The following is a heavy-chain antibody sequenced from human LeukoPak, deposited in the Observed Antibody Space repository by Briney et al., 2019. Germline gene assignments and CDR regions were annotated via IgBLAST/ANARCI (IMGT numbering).Heavy chain of an antibody. V-gene: IGHV3-21*01. CDR3: ARWTGSYDALDI. Sequence: PGGSLRLSCAASGFTFSSHSMNWVRQAPGKGLEWVSSISSSSYIYYADSVKGRFTISRDNAKNSLYLQMNYLRAEDTAVYYCARWTGSYDALDIWGQGTMVTVSS. CDR2: ISSSSYI. CDR1: GFTFSSHS. J-gene: IGHJ3*02. D-gene: IGHD1-26*01.